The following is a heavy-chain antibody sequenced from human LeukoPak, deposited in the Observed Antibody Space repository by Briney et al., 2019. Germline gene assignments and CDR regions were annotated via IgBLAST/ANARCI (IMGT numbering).Heavy chain of an antibody. CDR3: ARRTYYYDSSGYYYYYMDV. J-gene: IGHJ6*03. V-gene: IGHV4-59*08. Sequence: SETLSLTCTVSGGSISSYYWSWIRQPPGKGLEWIGYIYYTGSTNYNPSLKGRVTISVDTSKNQFSLNLGSVTAADTAVYFCARRTYYYDSSGYYYYYMDVWGKGTTVTVSS. D-gene: IGHD3-22*01. CDR1: GGSISSYY. CDR2: IYYTGST.